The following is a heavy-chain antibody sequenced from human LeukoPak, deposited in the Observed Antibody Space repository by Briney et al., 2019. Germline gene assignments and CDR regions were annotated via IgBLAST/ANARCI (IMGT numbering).Heavy chain of an antibody. V-gene: IGHV4-34*01. D-gene: IGHD7-27*01. CDR2: INHSGRT. J-gene: IGHJ4*02. CDR3: ATRKLGNDY. Sequence: SETLSLTCGVYGGSSSGNYWSWIRQPPGKGLEWIGEINHSGRTKYNPSLKSRVTISGDTSKNQFSLKLSSVTAADTAVYYCATRKLGNDYWGQGTLVTVSS. CDR1: GGSSSGNY.